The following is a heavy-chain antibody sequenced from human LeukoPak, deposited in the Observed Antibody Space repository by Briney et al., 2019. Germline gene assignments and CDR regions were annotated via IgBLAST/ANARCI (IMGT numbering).Heavy chain of an antibody. Sequence: GGSLRLSCAASGFTFSSYSMNWVRQAPGKGLEWVSSISSSSSYIYYADSVKGRFTISRDNAKNSLYLQMNSLRAEGTAVYYCARDLAAAGTDFDYWGQGTLVTVSS. V-gene: IGHV3-21*01. CDR2: ISSSSSYI. CDR1: GFTFSSYS. CDR3: ARDLAAAGTDFDY. D-gene: IGHD6-13*01. J-gene: IGHJ4*02.